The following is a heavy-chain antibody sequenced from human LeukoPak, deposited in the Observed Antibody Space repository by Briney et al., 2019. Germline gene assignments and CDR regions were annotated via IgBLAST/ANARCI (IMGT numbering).Heavy chain of an antibody. J-gene: IGHJ4*02. CDR2: ISWNSGSI. CDR3: ARDYYDTHFDY. V-gene: IGHV3-9*01. CDR1: GFTFDDYA. Sequence: GGSLRLSCAASGFTFDDYAMHWVRQAPGKGLEWVSGISWNSGSIGYADSVKGRFTISRDNAKNSLYLQMNSLRAEDTALYYCARDYYDTHFDYWGQGTLVTVSS. D-gene: IGHD3-22*01.